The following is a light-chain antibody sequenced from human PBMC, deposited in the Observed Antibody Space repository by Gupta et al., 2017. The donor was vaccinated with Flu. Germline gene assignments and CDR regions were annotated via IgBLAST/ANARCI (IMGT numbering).Light chain of an antibody. V-gene: IGKV1-5*03. Sequence: DIQMTQSPSTRSAYVGDRVTINCRASQGINDWLAWSQQKPGKAPKRLIYLASNLESWVPSRFSGSGSGTEFALTISSLQPDDFATYYCQQYNNYPRPFGQGTRVEVK. CDR2: LAS. CDR1: QGINDW. CDR3: QQYNNYPRP. J-gene: IGKJ1*01.